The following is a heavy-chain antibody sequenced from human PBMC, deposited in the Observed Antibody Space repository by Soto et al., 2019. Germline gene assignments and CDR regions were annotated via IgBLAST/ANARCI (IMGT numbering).Heavy chain of an antibody. CDR3: ARGGITIFGVVPATRYNWFDP. CDR1: GGSFSGYY. J-gene: IGHJ5*02. CDR2: INHSGST. V-gene: IGHV4-34*01. D-gene: IGHD3-3*01. Sequence: PSETLSLTCAVYGGSFSGYYWSWIRQPPGKGLEWIGEINHSGSTNYNPSLKSRVTISVDTSKNQFSLKLSSVTAADTAVYYCARGGITIFGVVPATRYNWFDPWGQGTLVTVSS.